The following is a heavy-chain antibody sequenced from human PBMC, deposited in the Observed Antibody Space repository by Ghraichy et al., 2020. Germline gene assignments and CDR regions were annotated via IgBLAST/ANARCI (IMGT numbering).Heavy chain of an antibody. D-gene: IGHD3-10*01. CDR2: ITGRADST. CDR1: GFTFSNYA. J-gene: IGHJ4*02. Sequence: GESLNISCAASGFTFSNYAMTWVRQAPGKGLEWVSSITGRADSTYYADSVKGRFTISRDNSKNTLYLQVDSLRVEDTAVYYCARDYYGSWGQGTLVIVSS. V-gene: IGHV3-23*01. CDR3: ARDYYGS.